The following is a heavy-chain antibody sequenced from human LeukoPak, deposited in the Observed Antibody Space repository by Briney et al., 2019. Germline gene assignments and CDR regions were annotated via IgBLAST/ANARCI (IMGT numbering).Heavy chain of an antibody. Sequence: ASVTVSFKASGYTFTSYCISWVRQAPGQGLEWMGWISPYNGNTNYAQKLQGRVTMTTDTSTTTAYMELRSLRSDDTAVYYCANLMGTAYFYVMDVWGQGTTVTVSS. CDR1: GYTFTSYC. V-gene: IGHV1-18*01. D-gene: IGHD7-27*01. CDR2: ISPYNGNT. J-gene: IGHJ6*02. CDR3: ANLMGTAYFYVMDV.